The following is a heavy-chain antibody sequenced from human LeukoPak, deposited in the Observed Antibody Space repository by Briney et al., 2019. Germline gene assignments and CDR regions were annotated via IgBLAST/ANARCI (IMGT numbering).Heavy chain of an antibody. CDR1: GGSISSYY. J-gene: IGHJ6*02. CDR3: ARDDPGYYGSGSYYNLDYYGMDV. Sequence: PSETLSLTCTVSGGSISSYYWGWIRQPPGKGLEWIGYIYYSGSTNYNPSLKSRVTISVGASKNQFSLKLSSVTAADTAVYYCARDDPGYYGSGSYYNLDYYGMDVWGQGTTVTVSS. CDR2: IYYSGST. D-gene: IGHD3-10*01. V-gene: IGHV4-59*01.